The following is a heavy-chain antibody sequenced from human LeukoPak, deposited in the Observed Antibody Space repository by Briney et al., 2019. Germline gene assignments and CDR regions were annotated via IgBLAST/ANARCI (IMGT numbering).Heavy chain of an antibody. D-gene: IGHD4-17*01. CDR1: GYTFTSYA. J-gene: IGHJ5*02. V-gene: IGHV7-4-1*02. Sequence: ASVKVSCKASGYTFTSYAMNWVRQAPGQGLEWMGWINTNTGNPTYAQGFTGRFVFSLDTSVSTAYLQISSLKAEDTAVYYCARDHDYGDYVGFDPWGQGTLVTVSS. CDR2: INTNTGNP. CDR3: ARDHDYGDYVGFDP.